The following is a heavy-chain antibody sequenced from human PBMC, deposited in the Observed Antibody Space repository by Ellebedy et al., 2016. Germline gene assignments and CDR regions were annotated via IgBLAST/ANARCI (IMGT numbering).Heavy chain of an antibody. J-gene: IGHJ4*02. CDR2: IYYSGST. CDR1: GGSISSGGYY. CDR3: ARKLDGTYIDY. D-gene: IGHD6-13*01. Sequence: SETLSLXXTVSGGSISSGGYYWSWIRQHPGKGLEWIGHIYYSGSTNYNPSLKSRVTISLDTSKNQFSLNLSSVTAADTAVYYCARKLDGTYIDYWGRGTLVTVSS. V-gene: IGHV4-61*08.